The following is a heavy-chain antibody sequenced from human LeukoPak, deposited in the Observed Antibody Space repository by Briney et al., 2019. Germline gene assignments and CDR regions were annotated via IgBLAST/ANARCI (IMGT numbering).Heavy chain of an antibody. CDR3: ARIRITMVRGVITDDFDY. J-gene: IGHJ4*02. CDR2: TIPILGIA. V-gene: IGHV1-69*04. Sequence: SVKVSCKASGGTFSSYAISWVRQAPGQGLEWMGRTIPILGIANYAQKFQGRVTITADKSTSTAYMELSSLRSEDTAVYYCARIRITMVRGVITDDFDYWGQGTLVTVSS. D-gene: IGHD3-10*01. CDR1: GGTFSSYA.